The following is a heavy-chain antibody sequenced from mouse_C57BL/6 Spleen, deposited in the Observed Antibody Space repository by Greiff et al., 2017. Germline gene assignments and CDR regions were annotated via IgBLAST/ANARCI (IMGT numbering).Heavy chain of an antibody. CDR3: ARREVPPYYGSSYWYFDV. J-gene: IGHJ1*03. CDR2: LYPRDGST. D-gene: IGHD1-1*01. V-gene: IGHV1-85*01. Sequence: QVHVKQSGPELVKPGASVKLSCKASGYTFTRYDINWVKQRPGQGLEWIGWLYPRDGSTKYNEKFKGKATLTVDTSTSTAYRELHSLTSEDSAVYFCARREVPPYYGSSYWYFDVWGTGTTVTVSS. CDR1: GYTFTRYD.